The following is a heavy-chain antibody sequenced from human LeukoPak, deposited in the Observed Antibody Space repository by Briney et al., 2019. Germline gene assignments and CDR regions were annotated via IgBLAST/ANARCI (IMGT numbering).Heavy chain of an antibody. V-gene: IGHV4-59*11. D-gene: IGHD1-1*01. J-gene: IGHJ5*02. Sequence: AETLSLTCTVSGGSIRSHSWHWIRQSPGKGLEWIGSINYFGTTTYKPSLKSRVTLSVDTSKNQFSLKLTSVTAADTAVYYCARDIGGDTDGRASYWFAPWGQGTLVTVSS. CDR2: INYFGTT. CDR3: ARDIGGDTDGRASYWFAP. CDR1: GGSIRSHS.